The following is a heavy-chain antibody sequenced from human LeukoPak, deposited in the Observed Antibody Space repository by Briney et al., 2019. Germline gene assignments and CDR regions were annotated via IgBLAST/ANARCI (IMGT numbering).Heavy chain of an antibody. V-gene: IGHV3-21*01. D-gene: IGHD6-13*01. CDR2: IVGSSST. CDR1: GFTFSNFA. CDR3: ARIGAGSSRDY. J-gene: IGHJ4*02. Sequence: GASLRLSCAASGFTFSNFAMTWVRQAPGKGLEWVSSIVGSSSTYYADSLKGRFTISRDNAKNSLYLQMNSLRAEDTAVYYCARIGAGSSRDYWGQGTLVTVSS.